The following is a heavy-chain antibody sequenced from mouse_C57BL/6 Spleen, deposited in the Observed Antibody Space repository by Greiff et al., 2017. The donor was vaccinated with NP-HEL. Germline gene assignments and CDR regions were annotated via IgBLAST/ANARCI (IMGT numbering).Heavy chain of an antibody. Sequence: QVQLQQPGAELVKPGASVKLSCKASGYTFTSYWMQWVKQRPGQGLEWIGEIDPSDSYTNYNQKFKGKATLTVDTSSSTAYMQLSSLTSEDSAVYYCARYYYGSGHAMDYWGQGTSVTVSS. J-gene: IGHJ4*01. V-gene: IGHV1-50*01. CDR2: IDPSDSYT. CDR3: ARYYYGSGHAMDY. D-gene: IGHD1-1*01. CDR1: GYTFTSYW.